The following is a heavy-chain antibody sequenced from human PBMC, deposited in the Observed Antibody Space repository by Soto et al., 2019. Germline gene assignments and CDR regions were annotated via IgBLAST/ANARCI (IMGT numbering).Heavy chain of an antibody. V-gene: IGHV1-69*13. CDR2: IIPIFGTA. CDR3: ARDDGYYDSSGYYYLPNWFDP. J-gene: IGHJ5*02. Sequence: ASVKVSCKASGGTFSSYAISWVRQAPGQGLEWMGGIIPIFGTANYAQKFQGRVTITADESTSTAYMELSSLRSEDTAVYYCARDDGYYDSSGYYYLPNWFDPWGQGTLVTSPQ. D-gene: IGHD3-22*01. CDR1: GGTFSSYA.